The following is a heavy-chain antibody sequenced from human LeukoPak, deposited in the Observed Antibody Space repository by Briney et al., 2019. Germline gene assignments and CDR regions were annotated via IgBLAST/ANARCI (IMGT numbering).Heavy chain of an antibody. Sequence: SETLSLTCTVSGGSVSSGTYYWSWIRQPPGEGLEWLGYIYYSGNTNYNPSLKSRVTISVDTSKNQFSLKLSSVTAADTAVYYCARVEWFGELSPCDIWGQGTMVTVSS. CDR3: ARVEWFGELSPCDI. D-gene: IGHD3-10*01. J-gene: IGHJ3*02. CDR2: IYYSGNT. V-gene: IGHV4-61*01. CDR1: GGSVSSGTYY.